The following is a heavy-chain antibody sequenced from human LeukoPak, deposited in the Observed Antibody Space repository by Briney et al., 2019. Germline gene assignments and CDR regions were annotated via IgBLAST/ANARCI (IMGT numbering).Heavy chain of an antibody. Sequence: ASVKVSCKASGYTFTSYGISWMRQAPGQGLEWIGWISAYNSNTNYAQKLQGRVTMTTDTSTSTAYMELRSLRSADTAVYYCAREGDDSDSGFDYWCQGTLVTVSS. J-gene: IGHJ4*02. CDR1: GYTFTSYG. CDR2: ISAYNSNT. V-gene: IGHV1-18*01. CDR3: AREGDDSDSGFDY. D-gene: IGHD3-10*01.